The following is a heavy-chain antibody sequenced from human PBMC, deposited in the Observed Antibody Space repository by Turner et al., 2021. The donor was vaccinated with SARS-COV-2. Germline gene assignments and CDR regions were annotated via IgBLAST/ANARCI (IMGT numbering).Heavy chain of an antibody. CDR1: GGSISSSPYY. Sequence: LQLQESGPGLVKHSETLSHTCTVSGGSISSSPYYCGWIRQPPGKGLEWIGSIYYSGITYYDPNLKGRVTISVDTSTSTSSLKLSTVTAADTAVYYCARLSEGNYGSASHWFDPWGQGTLVTVSS. V-gene: IGHV4-39*01. CDR2: IYYSGIT. D-gene: IGHD3-10*01. CDR3: ARLSEGNYGSASHWFDP. J-gene: IGHJ5*02.